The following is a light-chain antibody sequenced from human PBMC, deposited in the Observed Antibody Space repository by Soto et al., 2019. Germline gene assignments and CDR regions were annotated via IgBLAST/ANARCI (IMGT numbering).Light chain of an antibody. CDR2: VNS. CDR1: SSNIGAGYD. V-gene: IGLV1-40*01. J-gene: IGLJ1*01. Sequence: QSVLTQPPSVSGAPGQRVTISCTGSSSNIGAGYDVHWYQQFPGTAPKLLIYVNSNRPSGVPDRFSGSKSGTSASLAITGLRAEDEADYYCQSYDSSLSAYYVFGTGTKVTV. CDR3: QSYDSSLSAYYV.